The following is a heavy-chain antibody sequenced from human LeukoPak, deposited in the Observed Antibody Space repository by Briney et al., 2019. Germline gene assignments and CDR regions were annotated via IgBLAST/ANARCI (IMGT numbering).Heavy chain of an antibody. J-gene: IGHJ3*02. CDR2: IHYSGST. D-gene: IGHD3-10*01. V-gene: IGHV4-59*12. CDR3: ATAYYYGGRNAFDI. CDR1: GGSISSYY. Sequence: SETLSLTCTVSGGSISSYYWSWIRQPPGKGLEWIGYIHYSGSTNYNPSLKSRVTISVDTSKNQFSLKLSSVTAADTAVYYCATAYYYGGRNAFDIWGQGTMVTVSS.